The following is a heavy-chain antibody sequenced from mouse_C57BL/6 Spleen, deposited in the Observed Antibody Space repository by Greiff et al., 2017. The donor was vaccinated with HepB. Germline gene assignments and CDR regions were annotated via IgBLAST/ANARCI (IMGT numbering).Heavy chain of an antibody. J-gene: IGHJ2*01. CDR1: GYTFTSYW. V-gene: IGHV1-61*01. CDR2: IYPSDSET. CDR3: ARLELGGGYYFDY. Sequence: QVQLQQPGAELVRPGSSVKLSCKASGYTFTSYWMDWVKQRPGQGLEWIGNIYPSDSETHYNQKFKDKATLTVDKSSSTAYMQLSSLTSEDSAVYYCARLELGGGYYFDYWGQGTTLTVSS. D-gene: IGHD4-1*01.